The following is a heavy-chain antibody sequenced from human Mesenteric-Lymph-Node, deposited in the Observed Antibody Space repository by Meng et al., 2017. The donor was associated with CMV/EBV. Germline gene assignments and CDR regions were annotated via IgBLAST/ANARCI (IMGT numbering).Heavy chain of an antibody. D-gene: IGHD6-19*01. CDR2: IKGDGSET. V-gene: IGHV3-7*01. CDR1: GFPFRYPW. Sequence: GESLKISCAASGFPFRYPWMTWVRQAPGKGLEWVAKIKGDGSETHYVDAVEGRFTISRDNAQNSLYLEMNSLRAEDTAAYLCARGSSSGWYWGEYWGQGTLVTVSS. CDR3: ARGSSSGWYWGEY. J-gene: IGHJ4*02.